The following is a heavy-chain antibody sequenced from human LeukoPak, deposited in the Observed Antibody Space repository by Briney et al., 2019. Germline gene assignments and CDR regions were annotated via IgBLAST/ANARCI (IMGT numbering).Heavy chain of an antibody. D-gene: IGHD3-10*01. CDR1: GYTFTGYY. Sequence: ASVKVSCKASGYTFTGYYMHWVRQAPGQGLEWMGWINPNSGGTNHAQKFQGRVTMTGDTSISTAYMELTRLRSDDTAVYYCARGAWIGSGSPYYFDYWGQGTLVTVPS. V-gene: IGHV1-2*02. J-gene: IGHJ4*02. CDR2: INPNSGGT. CDR3: ARGAWIGSGSPYYFDY.